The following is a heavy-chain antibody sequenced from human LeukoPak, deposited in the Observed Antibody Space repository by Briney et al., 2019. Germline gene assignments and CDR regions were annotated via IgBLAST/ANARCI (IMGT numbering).Heavy chain of an antibody. CDR3: ARARYYYDSSGYGLDY. CDR2: IIPIFGTA. Sequence: ASVKVSCKASGGTFSSYAISWVRQAPGQGLEWMGRIIPIFGTANYAQKFQGRVTITTDESTSTAYMELSSLRSEDTAVYYWARARYYYDSSGYGLDYWGQGTLVTVSS. D-gene: IGHD3-22*01. CDR1: GGTFSSYA. V-gene: IGHV1-69*05. J-gene: IGHJ4*02.